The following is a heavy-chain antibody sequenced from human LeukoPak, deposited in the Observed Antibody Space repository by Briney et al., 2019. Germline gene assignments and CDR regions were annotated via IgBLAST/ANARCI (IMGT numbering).Heavy chain of an antibody. CDR3: ARTIVGATRYLLYAFDI. Sequence: SQTLSLTCTVSGGSISSGGYYWSWIRQPPGKGLEWIGYIYHSGSTYYNPSLKSRVTISVDRSKNQFSLKLSSVTAADTAVYYCARTIVGATRYLLYAFDIWGQGTMVTVSS. CDR1: GGSISSGGYY. D-gene: IGHD1-26*01. V-gene: IGHV4-30-2*01. CDR2: IYHSGST. J-gene: IGHJ3*02.